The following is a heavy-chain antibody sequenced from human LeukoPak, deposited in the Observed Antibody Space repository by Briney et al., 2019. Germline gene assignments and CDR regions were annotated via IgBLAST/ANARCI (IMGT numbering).Heavy chain of an antibody. D-gene: IGHD6-19*01. CDR1: GYTFTGYY. CDR3: ARGGTPYSSGWYYFDY. CDR2: LNPNSGGT. Sequence: ASVKVSCKASGYTFTGYYMHWVRQAPGQGLEWMGWLNPNSGGTNYAQKFQGWVTMTRDTSISTAYMELSRLRSDDTAVYYCARGGTPYSSGWYYFDYWGQGTLVTVSS. J-gene: IGHJ4*02. V-gene: IGHV1-2*04.